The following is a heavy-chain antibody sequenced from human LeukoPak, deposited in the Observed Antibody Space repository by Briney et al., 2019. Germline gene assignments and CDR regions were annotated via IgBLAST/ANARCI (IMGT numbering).Heavy chain of an antibody. CDR2: ISYDGSNK. J-gene: IGHJ3*02. Sequence: GGSLRLSCAASGFTFSSYGMHWVRQAPGKGLEWVAVISYDGSNKYYADSVKGRFTISRDNSKNTLYLQMNSLRAEDTAVYYCAKLFLGYYYDSSGSGAFDIWGQGTMVTVSS. D-gene: IGHD3-22*01. CDR3: AKLFLGYYYDSSGSGAFDI. V-gene: IGHV3-30*18. CDR1: GFTFSSYG.